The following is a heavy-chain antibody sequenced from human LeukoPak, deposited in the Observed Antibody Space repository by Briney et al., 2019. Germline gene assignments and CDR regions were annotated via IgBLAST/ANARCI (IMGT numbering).Heavy chain of an antibody. D-gene: IGHD4-23*01. CDR1: GFTFSSYW. CDR2: INSDGSGT. CDR3: ARARYGGNYYFDY. Sequence: GGSLRLSCAASGFTFSSYWMHWVRQAPGKRLVWVSRINSDGSGTSYADSVKGRFTISRDNAKNTLYLQMNSLRAEDTAVYYCARARYGGNYYFDYWGQGTLVTVSS. J-gene: IGHJ4*02. V-gene: IGHV3-74*01.